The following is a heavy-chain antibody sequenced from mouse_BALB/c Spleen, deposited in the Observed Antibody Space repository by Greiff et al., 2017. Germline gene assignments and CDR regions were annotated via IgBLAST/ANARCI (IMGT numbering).Heavy chain of an antibody. CDR3: ARRAYYGNYGFAY. Sequence: LVESGAALMKPGASVKISCKATGYTFSSYWIEWVKQRPGHGLEWIGEILPGSGSTNYNEKFKGKATFTADTSSNTAYMQLSSLTSEDSAVYYCARRAYYGNYGFAYWGQGTLVTVSA. D-gene: IGHD2-10*01. J-gene: IGHJ3*01. CDR2: ILPGSGST. CDR1: GYTFSSYW. V-gene: IGHV1-9*01.